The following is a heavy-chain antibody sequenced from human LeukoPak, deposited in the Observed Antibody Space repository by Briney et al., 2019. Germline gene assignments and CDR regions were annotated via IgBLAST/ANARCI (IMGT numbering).Heavy chain of an antibody. J-gene: IGHJ4*02. Sequence: SETLSLTCTVSGGSISSYYWSWIRQPPGKGLEWIGYIYYSGSTNYNPSLKSRVTIYVDTSKNQFSLKLSSVTAADTAVYYCARQDYDSSGYYPFDYWGQGTLFTVSS. V-gene: IGHV4-59*08. CDR3: ARQDYDSSGYYPFDY. CDR2: IYYSGST. CDR1: GGSISSYY. D-gene: IGHD3-22*01.